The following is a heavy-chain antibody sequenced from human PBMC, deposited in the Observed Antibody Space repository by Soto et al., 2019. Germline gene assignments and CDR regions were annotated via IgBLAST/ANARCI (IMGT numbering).Heavy chain of an antibody. CDR2: INAGNGNT. CDR1: GYTFTNYA. CDR3: ARVSGYYLPDY. Sequence: ASVKVSCKASGYTFTNYAMHWVRQAPGQRLEWMGWINAGNGNTKYSQKFQGRVTITSDTSASTAYMELSSLRSEDTAVYYCARVSGYYLPDYWGQGTLVTVSS. J-gene: IGHJ4*02. D-gene: IGHD5-12*01. V-gene: IGHV1-3*01.